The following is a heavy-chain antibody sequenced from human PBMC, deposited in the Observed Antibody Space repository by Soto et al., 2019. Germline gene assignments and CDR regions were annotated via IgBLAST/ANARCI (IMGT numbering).Heavy chain of an antibody. V-gene: IGHV1-2*04. CDR2: INPNSGGT. D-gene: IGHD4-4*01. CDR1: GYTFTGYY. J-gene: IGHJ6*02. Sequence: GASVKVSCKASGYTFTGYYMHWVRQAPGQGLEWMGWINPNSGGTNYAQKFQGWVTMTRDTSISTAYMELSRLRSDDTAVYYCARDGSNYQFPHNYYYYYGMDVWGQGTTVTVSS. CDR3: ARDGSNYQFPHNYYYYYGMDV.